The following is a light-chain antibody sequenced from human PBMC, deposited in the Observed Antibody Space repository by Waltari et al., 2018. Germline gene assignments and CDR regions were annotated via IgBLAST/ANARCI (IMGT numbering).Light chain of an antibody. J-gene: IGLJ1*01. CDR3: SSYTSSSTLV. V-gene: IGLV2-14*03. CDR1: SSDVGGYNY. Sequence: QSALTQPASVSGSPGQSITISCTGTSSDVGGYNYVSWYQQHPGTVPKLMIYDVSNRPSGVSNRFSGSKSGNTASLTISGPQAEDEADYYCSSYTSSSTLVFGTGTKVTVL. CDR2: DVS.